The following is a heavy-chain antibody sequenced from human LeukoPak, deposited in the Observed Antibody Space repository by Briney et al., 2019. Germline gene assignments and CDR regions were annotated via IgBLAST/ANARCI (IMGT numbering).Heavy chain of an antibody. V-gene: IGHV3-74*01. J-gene: IGHJ4*02. CDR3: ASATGVWFGELWPPDC. D-gene: IGHD3-10*01. CDR2: INSDGSST. CDR1: GFTFSSYW. Sequence: PGGSLRLSCAASGFTFSSYWMHWVRHDPGKGLVWVSRINSDGSSTTYADSVKGRFTICRDNAKNTLYLQMHSLRAEDTAVYYCASATGVWFGELWPPDCSGQGTLVTVAS.